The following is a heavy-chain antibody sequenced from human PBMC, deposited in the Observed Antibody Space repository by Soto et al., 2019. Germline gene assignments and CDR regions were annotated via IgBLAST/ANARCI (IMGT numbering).Heavy chain of an antibody. Sequence: SVKVSCKASGGTFSSYAISWVRQAPGQGLEWMGGIIPIFGTANYAQKFQGRVTITADESTSTAYMELSSLRSEDTAMYYCARVTQYGSGSYYYYYYGMDVWGQGTTVTVSS. D-gene: IGHD3-10*01. J-gene: IGHJ6*02. CDR3: ARVTQYGSGSYYYYYYGMDV. CDR1: GGTFSSYA. V-gene: IGHV1-69*13. CDR2: IIPIFGTA.